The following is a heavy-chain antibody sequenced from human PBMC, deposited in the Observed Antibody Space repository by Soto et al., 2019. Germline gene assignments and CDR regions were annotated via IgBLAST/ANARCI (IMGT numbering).Heavy chain of an antibody. CDR3: ARDPAP. CDR1: GGSITRGGYY. Sequence: QVQLQESRPGLVKPSETLSLTCTVSGGSITRGGYYWSWIRQHPGKGLEWIGYIYNSGTTYYNPALKSRVTISVDTSKNQFSLKLTSVTAADTAVYYCARDPAPWGQGTLVTVSS. CDR2: IYNSGTT. J-gene: IGHJ5*02. V-gene: IGHV4-31*03.